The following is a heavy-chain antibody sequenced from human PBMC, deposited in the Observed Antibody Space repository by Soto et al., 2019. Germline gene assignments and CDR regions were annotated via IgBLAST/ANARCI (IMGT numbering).Heavy chain of an antibody. Sequence: SETLSLTCTVSGGSVSSTSYHWGWIRQPPGKGLEWIGSIYYSGTTYYNPSLKSRVTISVDTSKNQFSLKLSSVTAADTAVYYCARHVGTDFWSGYYPSYFDYWGQGTLVTVSS. J-gene: IGHJ4*02. V-gene: IGHV4-39*01. CDR2: IYYSGTT. CDR3: ARHVGTDFWSGYYPSYFDY. CDR1: GGSVSSTSYH. D-gene: IGHD3-3*01.